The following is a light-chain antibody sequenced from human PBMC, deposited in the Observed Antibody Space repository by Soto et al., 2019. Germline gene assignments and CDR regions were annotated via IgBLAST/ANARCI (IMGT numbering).Light chain of an antibody. CDR1: QTISSW. Sequence: MTRSPPTLSGSVGGRDTCTCRASQTISSWLAWYQQKPGKAPKLRICKPSTLLSGFPSRLSGSGSGPEFTLTIGRRHLDDFATYFSDARAFGQGTRLEIK. V-gene: IGKV1-5*03. J-gene: IGKJ5*01. CDR2: KPS. CDR3: DARA.